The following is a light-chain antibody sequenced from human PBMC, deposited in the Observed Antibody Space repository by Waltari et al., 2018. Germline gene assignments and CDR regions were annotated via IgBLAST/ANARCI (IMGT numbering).Light chain of an antibody. CDR2: WAS. J-gene: IGKJ1*01. CDR3: QQYYSTPWT. CDR1: QRVLYSSNSKNY. Sequence: DIVMTPSPDSLAVSLGECATITCKSSQRVLYSSNSKNYLAWYQQKPGHPPKLLIYWASTRESGVPDRFSGSESGTDFTLTISSLQAEDVAVYYCQQYYSTPWTFGQGTKVEIK. V-gene: IGKV4-1*01.